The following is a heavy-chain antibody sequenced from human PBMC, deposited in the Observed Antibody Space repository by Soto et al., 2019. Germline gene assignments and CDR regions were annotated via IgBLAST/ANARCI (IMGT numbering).Heavy chain of an antibody. CDR2: IYYSGST. Sequence: QLQLQESGPGLVKPSETLSLTCTVSGGSISSSSYYWGWIRQPPGKGLEWIGSIYYSGSTYYNPSLKSRVTISVDTSKNQFSLKLSSVTAADTAVYYCARRMDIVVVVAANWFDPWGQGTLVTVSS. V-gene: IGHV4-39*01. J-gene: IGHJ5*02. CDR3: ARRMDIVVVVAANWFDP. CDR1: GGSISSSSYY. D-gene: IGHD2-15*01.